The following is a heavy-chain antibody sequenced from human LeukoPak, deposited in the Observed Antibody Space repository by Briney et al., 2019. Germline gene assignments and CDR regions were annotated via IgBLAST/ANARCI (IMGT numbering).Heavy chain of an antibody. V-gene: IGHV3-66*01. J-gene: IGHJ6*04. CDR3: AREYNYDLDV. CDR1: GFTVSNNY. Sequence: GGSLRLSCAASGFTVSNNYMSWVRQAPGKGLEWVSVIYSGGNTYYADSVKGRFTISRDNAKNTLYLQMNSLRAEDTAVYYCAREYNYDLDVWGKGTTVTVSS. CDR2: IYSGGNT.